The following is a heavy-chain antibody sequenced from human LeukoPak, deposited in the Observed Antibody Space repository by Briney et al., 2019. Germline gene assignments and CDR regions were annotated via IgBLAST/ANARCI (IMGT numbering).Heavy chain of an antibody. J-gene: IGHJ3*02. CDR2: IYYSGST. Sequence: SETLSLTCTVSGGSISSYYWSWVRQPPGKGLQWIGYIYYSGSTNYNPSLKSRVTISVDTSKNQFSLKLSSVTAADTAVYYCARSSGALLRYFDWLLSGAFDIWGQGTMVTVSS. CDR3: ARSSGALLRYFDWLLSGAFDI. CDR1: GGSISSYY. V-gene: IGHV4-59*12. D-gene: IGHD3-9*01.